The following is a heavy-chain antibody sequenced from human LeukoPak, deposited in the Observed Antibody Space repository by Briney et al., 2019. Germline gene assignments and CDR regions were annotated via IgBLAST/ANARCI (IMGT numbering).Heavy chain of an antibody. CDR2: IWYDGSNK. J-gene: IGHJ4*02. D-gene: IGHD6-13*01. Sequence: GRSLRLSCAASGFTFSSYGMHWVRQAPGKGLEWVAVIWYDGSNKYYADSVKGRFTISRDNSKNTLYLQINSLRAEDTAVYYCARAESNSGIAVDYWGQGTLVTVSS. CDR3: ARAESNSGIAVDY. V-gene: IGHV3-33*01. CDR1: GFTFSSYG.